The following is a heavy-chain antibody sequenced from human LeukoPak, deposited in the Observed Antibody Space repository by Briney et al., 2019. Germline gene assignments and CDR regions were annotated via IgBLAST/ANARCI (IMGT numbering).Heavy chain of an antibody. D-gene: IGHD3-22*01. CDR2: ISGSGGST. Sequence: GGSLRLSWAASGFTFSSYAMSWVRQAPGKGLEGVSAISGSGGSTYYADSVKGRFTISRDNSKNTLYLQMNSLRAEDTAVYYCAKDQGYYDSSGCRANSWFDPWGQGTLVTVSS. CDR1: GFTFSSYA. V-gene: IGHV3-23*01. J-gene: IGHJ5*02. CDR3: AKDQGYYDSSGCRANSWFDP.